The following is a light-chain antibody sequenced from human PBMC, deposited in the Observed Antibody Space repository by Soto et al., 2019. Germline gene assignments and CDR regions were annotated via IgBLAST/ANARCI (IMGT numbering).Light chain of an antibody. Sequence: EIVLTQSPATLSLSPGERATLSCRASQSVSSYLAWYQQKPGQAPRLLIYDASNRATGIPARFSGSGSGTDFSLTISSLEHEDFAVYYCQQRSNWPPFTFGPGTKVEIK. V-gene: IGKV3-11*01. CDR2: DAS. J-gene: IGKJ3*01. CDR3: QQRSNWPPFT. CDR1: QSVSSY.